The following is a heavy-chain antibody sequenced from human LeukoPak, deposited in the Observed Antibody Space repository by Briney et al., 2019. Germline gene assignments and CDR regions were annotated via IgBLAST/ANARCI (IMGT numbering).Heavy chain of an antibody. CDR1: GFTFSSYS. D-gene: IGHD3-16*01. CDR3: ARDERGINY. J-gene: IGHJ4*02. Sequence: GGSLRLSCAASGFTFSSYSMNWVREAPGKGLEWVSYISSSSSTIYYADSVKGRFTISRDNAKNSLYLQMNSLRAEDTAVYYCARDERGINYWGQGTLVTAPS. CDR2: ISSSSSTI. V-gene: IGHV3-48*04.